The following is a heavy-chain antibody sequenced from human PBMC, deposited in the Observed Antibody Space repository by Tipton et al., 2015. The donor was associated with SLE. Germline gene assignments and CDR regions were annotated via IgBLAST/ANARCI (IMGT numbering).Heavy chain of an antibody. V-gene: IGHV3-23*03. J-gene: IGHJ3*02. CDR3: AKDSTTGDRAFHI. D-gene: IGHD7-27*01. CDR2: IYTGGST. Sequence: QLVQSGGGLVQPGGSLRLSCAASGFTFSDFAMSWVRQAPGKGLEWVSLIYTGGSTYYADSVEGRFIISRDNSKNTLYLQMTSLRTEDTAVYYCAKDSTTGDRAFHIWGQGTMVTVSS. CDR1: GFTFSDFA.